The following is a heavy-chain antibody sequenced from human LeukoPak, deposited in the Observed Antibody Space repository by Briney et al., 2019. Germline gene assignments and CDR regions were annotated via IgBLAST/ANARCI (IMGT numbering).Heavy chain of an antibody. CDR1: GFTFSSYS. V-gene: IGHV3-23*01. J-gene: IGHJ4*02. D-gene: IGHD1-1*01. CDR2: ISSSGDIT. CDR3: AQDLAYINN. Sequence: GGSLTLSCAASGFTFSSYSMNWVRQAPGKGLEGVSGISSSGDITYYADSVKGRFTISRDNSKNTVYLQMDSLRFEDAAVYYGAQDLAYINNWGQGTLVTVSS.